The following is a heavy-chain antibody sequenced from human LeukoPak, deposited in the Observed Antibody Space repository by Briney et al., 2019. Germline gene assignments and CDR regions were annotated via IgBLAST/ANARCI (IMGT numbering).Heavy chain of an antibody. V-gene: IGHV3-21*01. J-gene: IGHJ3*02. D-gene: IGHD1-26*01. CDR1: GLTFSSYA. CDR2: ISSSSNYI. CDR3: ARVRSGGSYDAFDI. Sequence: GGSLRLSCAVSGLTFSSYAMHWVRQAPGKGLEWVSSISSSSNYIYYADSVKGRFTISRDNAKNSLYLQMNSLRAEDTAVYYCARVRSGGSYDAFDIWGQGTMVTVSS.